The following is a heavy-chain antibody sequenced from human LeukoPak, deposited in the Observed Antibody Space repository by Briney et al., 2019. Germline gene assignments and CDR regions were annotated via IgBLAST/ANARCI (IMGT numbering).Heavy chain of an antibody. CDR3: ARLGNIVVVPAATVPTDAFDI. V-gene: IGHV4-31*03. CDR1: GGSISSGGYY. CDR2: IYYSGST. D-gene: IGHD2-2*01. Sequence: SQTLSLTRTVSGGSISSGGYYWSWIRQHPGKGLEWIGYIYYSGSTYYNPSLKSRVTISVDTSKNQFSLKLSSVTAADTAVYYCARLGNIVVVPAATVPTDAFDIWGQGTMVTVSS. J-gene: IGHJ3*02.